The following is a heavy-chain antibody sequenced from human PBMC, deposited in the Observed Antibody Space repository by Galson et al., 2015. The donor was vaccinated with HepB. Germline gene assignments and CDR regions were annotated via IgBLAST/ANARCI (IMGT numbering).Heavy chain of an antibody. CDR2: ISSSSSYT. Sequence: LRLSCAASGFTFSDYYMSWIRQAPGKGLEWVSYISSSSSYTNYADSVKGRFTISRDNAKNSLYLQMNSLRAENTAVYYCARGRELLPTDWGQGTLVTVSS. D-gene: IGHD1-26*01. V-gene: IGHV3-11*06. CDR3: ARGRELLPTD. CDR1: GFTFSDYY. J-gene: IGHJ4*02.